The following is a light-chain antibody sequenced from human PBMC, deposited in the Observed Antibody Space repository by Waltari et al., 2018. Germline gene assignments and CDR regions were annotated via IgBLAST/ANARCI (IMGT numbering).Light chain of an antibody. CDR1: QSVGSN. CDR3: QQHNNWPLT. CDR2: GAS. Sequence: EIVMTQSPATLSGSPGERATLSCRASQSVGSNLAWYQQKPGQAPRLLIAGASTGATGVPARFSGSGSETEFTLTISSLQSEDFAIYYCQQHNNWPLTFGGGTKVESK. V-gene: IGKV3-15*01. J-gene: IGKJ4*01.